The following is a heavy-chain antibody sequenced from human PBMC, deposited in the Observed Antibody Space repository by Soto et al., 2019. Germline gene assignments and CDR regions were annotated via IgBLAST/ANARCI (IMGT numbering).Heavy chain of an antibody. V-gene: IGHV3-49*04. J-gene: IGHJ6*02. CDR3: TSLDFWSGSYYYYYYGMDV. CDR2: IRSKAYGGTT. CDR1: GFTFGDYA. D-gene: IGHD3-3*01. Sequence: GGSLRLSCTASGFTFGDYAMSWVRQAPGKGLEWVGFIRSKAYGGTTEYAASVKGRFTISRDDSKSIAYLQMNSLKTEDTAVYYCTSLDFWSGSYYYYYYGMDVWGQGTTVTVS.